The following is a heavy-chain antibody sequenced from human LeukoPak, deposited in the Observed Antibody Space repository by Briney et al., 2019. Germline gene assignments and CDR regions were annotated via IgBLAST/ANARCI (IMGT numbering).Heavy chain of an antibody. CDR1: GGSISGYY. CDR3: ATYSSGRAPDY. Sequence: SETLSLTCTVSGGSISGYYWSWIRQPPGKGLEWIGYIYYSGSTTYNPSLKSRVTISVDTSKNEFPLRLNSVTAEDAAVYFCATYSSGRAPDYWGQGTLVAASS. J-gene: IGHJ4*02. CDR2: IYYSGST. V-gene: IGHV4-59*08. D-gene: IGHD6-19*01.